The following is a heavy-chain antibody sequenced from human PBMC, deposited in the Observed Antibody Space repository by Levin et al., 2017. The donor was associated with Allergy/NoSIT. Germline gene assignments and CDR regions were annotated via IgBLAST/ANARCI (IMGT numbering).Heavy chain of an antibody. D-gene: IGHD7-27*01. V-gene: IGHV3-7*02. J-gene: IGHJ3*02. CDR3: ASSWGSAVDI. Sequence: LSLTCAASGFAFSRFWMSWVRQAPGKGLEWVANILQDGSEKDYVDSVKGRFTISTDYAKNSLYLQMNSLRAEDTAVYYCASSWGSAVDIWGQGTLVTVSS. CDR2: ILQDGSEK. CDR1: GFAFSRFW.